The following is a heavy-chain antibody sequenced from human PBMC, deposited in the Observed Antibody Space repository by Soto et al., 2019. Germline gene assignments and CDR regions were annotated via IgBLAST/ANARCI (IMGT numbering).Heavy chain of an antibody. Sequence: SETLSLTCAVYGGSFSGYYWSWIRQPPGKGLEWIGEINHSGSTNYNPSLKSRVTISVDTSKNQFSLKLSSVTAADTAVYYCARGPGYGDYDYWGKGTRVTVSS. CDR1: GGSFSGYY. J-gene: IGHJ4*02. CDR2: INHSGST. CDR3: ARGPGYGDYDY. V-gene: IGHV4-34*01. D-gene: IGHD4-17*01.